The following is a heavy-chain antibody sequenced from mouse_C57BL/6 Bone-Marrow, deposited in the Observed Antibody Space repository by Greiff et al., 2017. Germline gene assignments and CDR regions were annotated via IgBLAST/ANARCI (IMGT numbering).Heavy chain of an antibody. V-gene: IGHV1-15*01. D-gene: IGHD3-2*02. CDR1: GYTFTDYE. J-gene: IGHJ3*01. CDR3: TGTAQGGGPWFAY. Sequence: VQLQQSGAELVRPGASVTLSCKASGYTFTDYEMHWVKQTPVHGLEWIGAIDPETGGTAYNQKFKGKAILTADKSSSTAYMELRSLTSEDSAVYYCTGTAQGGGPWFAYWGQGTLVTVSA. CDR2: IDPETGGT.